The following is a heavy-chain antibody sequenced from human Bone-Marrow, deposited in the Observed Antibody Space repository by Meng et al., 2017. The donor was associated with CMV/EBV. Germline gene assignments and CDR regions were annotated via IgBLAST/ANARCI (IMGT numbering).Heavy chain of an antibody. V-gene: IGHV1-2*02. D-gene: IGHD6-19*01. CDR3: ARSSGGSRFDY. CDR2: INPHTHT. J-gene: IGHJ4*02. CDR1: AYSRPDDY. Sequence: AEVQNPGAAVQTSCTAYAYSRPDDYSLWGRGVTGQWVQRMGWINPHTHTNYAQNSQGRVTTTREMSITTAYMEMSRLTSGDTAVYYCARSSGGSRFDYWGQGTLVTVSS.